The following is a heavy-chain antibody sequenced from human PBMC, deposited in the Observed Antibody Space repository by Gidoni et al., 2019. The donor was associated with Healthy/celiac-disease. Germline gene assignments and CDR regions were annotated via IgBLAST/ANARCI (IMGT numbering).Heavy chain of an antibody. D-gene: IGHD3-10*01. CDR2: ISYDGSNK. J-gene: IGHJ4*02. CDR1: GFSFSSYS. V-gene: IGHV3-30*01. Sequence: QVQLVESGGGVVQPGSSLRLSCAASGFSFSSYSMPWVRQAPGKGLEWVAVISYDGSNKYYADSVKSRFTISRDNSKNTLYLQMNSLRAEDTAVYYCARSPRYYLTDYWGQGTLVTVSS. CDR3: ARSPRYYLTDY.